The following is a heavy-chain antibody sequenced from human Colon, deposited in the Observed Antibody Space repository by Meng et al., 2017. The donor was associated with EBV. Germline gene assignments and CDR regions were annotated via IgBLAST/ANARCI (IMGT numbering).Heavy chain of an antibody. V-gene: IGHV4-4*02. Sequence: QGRLQGPGPGLGKPSGTLPLTCAVSGGSLSSRNWWSWVRQPSGKGLEWIGEIYHSGSTNYNPSLKSRVTISVDESKNQFSLRLSSVTAADTAVYYCARVGAYCGGDCYHPRWGQGTLVTISS. CDR2: IYHSGST. D-gene: IGHD2-21*02. J-gene: IGHJ4*02. CDR3: ARVGAYCGGDCYHPR. CDR1: GGSLSSRNW.